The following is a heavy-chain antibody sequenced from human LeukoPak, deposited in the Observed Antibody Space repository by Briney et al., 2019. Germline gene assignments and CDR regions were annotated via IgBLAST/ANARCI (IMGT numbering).Heavy chain of an antibody. D-gene: IGHD3-9*01. V-gene: IGHV3-23*01. CDR2: ISGSGDST. J-gene: IGHJ6*03. Sequence: GGSLRLSCTASGFKFDDYDMSWVRQAPGKGLEWVSAISGSGDSTYYADSVKGRFTISRDKSKNTLYLQMNSLRAEDTAVYYCAKGSRYDILTGSQYYYSYYMDVWGKGTTVIVSS. CDR3: AKGSRYDILTGSQYYYSYYMDV. CDR1: GFKFDDYD.